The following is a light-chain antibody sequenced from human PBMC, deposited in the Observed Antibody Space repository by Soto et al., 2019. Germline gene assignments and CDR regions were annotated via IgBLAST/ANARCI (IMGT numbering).Light chain of an antibody. CDR1: GSGIGGYNF. CDR3: YSYAGRNIWV. V-gene: IGLV2-8*01. Sequence: QSVLTQPPSASGSPGQSVTISCTGSGSGIGGYNFVSWYQQHPGKAPKLMIYGVTERPSGVPDRFSGSKSGNTASLTVSGLQAEDEADYYCYSYAGRNIWVFGGGTQLTVL. J-gene: IGLJ3*02. CDR2: GVT.